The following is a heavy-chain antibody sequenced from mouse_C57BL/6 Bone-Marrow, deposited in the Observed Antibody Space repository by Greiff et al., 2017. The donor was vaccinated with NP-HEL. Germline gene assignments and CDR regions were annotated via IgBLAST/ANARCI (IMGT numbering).Heavy chain of an antibody. CDR3: ARRRDSNYFDY. D-gene: IGHD2-5*01. Sequence: QVQLQQPGAELVRPGTSVKVSCKASGYAFTNYLIEWVKQRPGQGLEWIGVINPAGGCTNYNEKFKGKATLTADKSSSTAYMQLSSLTSEDSAVYVCARRRDSNYFDYWGQGTTLTVSA. CDR2: INPAGGCT. CDR1: GYAFTNYL. V-gene: IGHV1-54*01. J-gene: IGHJ2*01.